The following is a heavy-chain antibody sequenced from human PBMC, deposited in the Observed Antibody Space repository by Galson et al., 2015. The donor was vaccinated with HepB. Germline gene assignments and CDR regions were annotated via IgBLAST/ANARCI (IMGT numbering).Heavy chain of an antibody. CDR2: IYWDDDK. CDR1: GFSLSTSGVG. CDR3: ALLAVAGHGRVWFDP. J-gene: IGHJ5*02. Sequence: PALVIPTQTLTLPCTFSGFSLSTSGVGVGWIRQPPGKALEWLALIYWDDDKRYSPSLKSRLTITKDTSKNQVVLTMTNMDPVDTATYYCALLAVAGHGRVWFDPWGQGTLVTVSS. D-gene: IGHD6-19*01. V-gene: IGHV2-5*02.